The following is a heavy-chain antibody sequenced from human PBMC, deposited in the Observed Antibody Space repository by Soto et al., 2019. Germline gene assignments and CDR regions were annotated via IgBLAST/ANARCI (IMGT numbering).Heavy chain of an antibody. D-gene: IGHD2-2*02. J-gene: IGHJ4*02. CDR1: GYSFATYW. V-gene: IGHV5-51*01. Sequence: GESLKISCKGSGYSFATYWIGWVRQMPGKGLEWMGIIYPGDSDTRYSPSFQGQVTMSADKSINTAYLQWSSLKASDTAMYYCAMCGYCTTASCYNFFDYWGQGSLVTVSS. CDR2: IYPGDSDT. CDR3: AMCGYCTTASCYNFFDY.